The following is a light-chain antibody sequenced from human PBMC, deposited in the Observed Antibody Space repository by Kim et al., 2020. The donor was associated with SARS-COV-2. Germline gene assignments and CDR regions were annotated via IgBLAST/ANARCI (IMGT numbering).Light chain of an antibody. CDR1: QTVRSSY. Sequence: LSPGERATLSCRASQTVRSSYLAWYQQKPGQAPRLLISLASRRATGIPDRFSGSGSGTDFTLTISRLEPEDFAVYYCQQYGSSPFTFGQGTKLEI. CDR2: LAS. J-gene: IGKJ2*01. CDR3: QQYGSSPFT. V-gene: IGKV3-20*01.